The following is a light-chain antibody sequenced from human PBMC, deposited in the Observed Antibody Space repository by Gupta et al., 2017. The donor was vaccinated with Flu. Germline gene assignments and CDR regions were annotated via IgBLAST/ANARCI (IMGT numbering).Light chain of an antibody. V-gene: IGLV2-11*01. CDR1: SSYVAVYDS. Sequence: QSALTQPRSVSASPGQSVTFSCTGSSSYVAVYDSVSWYQQHPGKAPRLMIYDVNKRPSGVPDRFSGSKSGNSASLTISGLQAEDEADYYGYSYTVRNTFTFVFGSGTKVTVL. CDR2: DVN. CDR3: YSYTVRNTFTFV. J-gene: IGLJ1*01.